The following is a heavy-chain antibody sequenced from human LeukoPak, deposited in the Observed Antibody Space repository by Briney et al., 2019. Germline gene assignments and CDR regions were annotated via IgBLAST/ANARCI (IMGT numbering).Heavy chain of an antibody. CDR3: AKDKGGIAAAATDY. CDR1: GFTFDDYA. V-gene: IGHV3-9*01. J-gene: IGHJ4*02. D-gene: IGHD6-13*01. Sequence: PGRSLRLSCAASGFTFDDYAMHWVRQAPGKGLEWVSGISWNSGSIGYADSVKGRFTISRDNAKNSLYLQMNSLRAEDTALYYCAKDKGGIAAAATDYWGQGTLVTVSS. CDR2: ISWNSGSI.